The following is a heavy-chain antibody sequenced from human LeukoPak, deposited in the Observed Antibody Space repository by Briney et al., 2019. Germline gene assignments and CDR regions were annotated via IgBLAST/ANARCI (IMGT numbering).Heavy chain of an antibody. CDR1: GFTFSSYW. D-gene: IGHD6-13*01. CDR3: ARDVHSSSCLDY. CDR2: INSDGSST. J-gene: IGHJ4*02. Sequence: GSLRLSYAASGFTFSSYWMHWVRQAPGKGLVWVSRINSDGSSTSYADSVKGRFTISRDNAKNTLYLQMNSLRAEDTAVYYCARDVHSSSCLDYWGQGTLVTVSS. V-gene: IGHV3-74*01.